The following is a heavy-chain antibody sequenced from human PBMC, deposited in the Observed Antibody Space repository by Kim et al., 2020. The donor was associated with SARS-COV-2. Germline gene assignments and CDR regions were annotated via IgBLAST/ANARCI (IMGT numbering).Heavy chain of an antibody. Sequence: SETLSLTCTVSGGSISSGSYYWSWIRQPAGKGLEWIGRIYTSGSTNYNPSLKSRVTISVDTSKNQFSLKLSSVTAADTAVYYCARHTHIEPFDYWGQGTLVTVSS. V-gene: IGHV4-61*02. CDR2: IYTSGST. D-gene: IGHD5-12*01. J-gene: IGHJ4*02. CDR3: ARHTHIEPFDY. CDR1: GGSISSGSYY.